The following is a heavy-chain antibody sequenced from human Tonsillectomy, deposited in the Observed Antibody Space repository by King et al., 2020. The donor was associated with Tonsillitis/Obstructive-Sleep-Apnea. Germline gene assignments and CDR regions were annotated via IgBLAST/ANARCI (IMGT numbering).Heavy chain of an antibody. Sequence: QLQESGEGLVKPSETLYLTCTVSGGSIRSNYWSWFRQPPGKGLEWIGYIYYIGSTNYHPSLKSRVTISVDTSKNQFSLKLSSVTAADTAGYDCARDPDDYMDVWGKGTTVTVSS. CDR3: ARDPDDYMDV. J-gene: IGHJ6*03. D-gene: IGHD1-14*01. CDR1: GGSIRSNY. CDR2: IYYIGST. V-gene: IGHV4-59*01.